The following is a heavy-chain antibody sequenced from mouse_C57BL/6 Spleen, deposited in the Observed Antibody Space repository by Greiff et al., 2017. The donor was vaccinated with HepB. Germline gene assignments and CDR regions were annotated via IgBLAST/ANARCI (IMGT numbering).Heavy chain of an antibody. CDR2: INPGSGGT. D-gene: IGHD3-2*02. CDR1: GYAFTNYL. J-gene: IGHJ3*01. CDR3: ARSRGSSGYGFAY. Sequence: QVHVKQSGAELVRPGTSVKVSCKASGYAFTNYLIEWVKQRPGQGLEWIGVINPGSGGTNYNEKFKGKATLTADKSSSTAYMQLSSLTSEDSAVYFCARSRGSSGYGFAYWGQGTLVTVSA. V-gene: IGHV1-54*01.